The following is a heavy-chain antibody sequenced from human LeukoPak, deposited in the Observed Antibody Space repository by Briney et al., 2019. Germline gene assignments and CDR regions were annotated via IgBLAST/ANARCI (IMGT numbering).Heavy chain of an antibody. V-gene: IGHV3-7*03. CDR1: GFTLSSRW. Sequence: GGSLRLSCVVSGFTLSSRWMMWVRQAPGEGLEWMTNINRDGSEKNYVDSVKGRFTITRDNAENSLYLQMNSLRVEDTAFYYCAKDNRRHYTSGPNPDSLHWGQGALVTVSS. J-gene: IGHJ4*02. D-gene: IGHD6-19*01. CDR2: INRDGSEK. CDR3: AKDNRRHYTSGPNPDSLH.